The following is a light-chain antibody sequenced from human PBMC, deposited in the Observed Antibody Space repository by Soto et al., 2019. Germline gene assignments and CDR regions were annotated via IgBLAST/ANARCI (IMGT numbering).Light chain of an antibody. CDR1: QGISTY. V-gene: IGKV1-9*01. CDR2: VAS. Sequence: DIQLTQSPSFLSASVGDRVTITCRASQGISTYLAWYQQKSGKAPKLLIYVASTLQSGVPSRFSGSGSGTEFTVTISSLQPEDLAIYYCQQLYSYPYNFGQGTKLEI. CDR3: QQLYSYPYN. J-gene: IGKJ2*01.